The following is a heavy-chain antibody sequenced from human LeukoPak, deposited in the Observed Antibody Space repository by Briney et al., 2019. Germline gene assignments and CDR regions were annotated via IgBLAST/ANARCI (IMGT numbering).Heavy chain of an antibody. CDR3: AKEMGATNYFEY. D-gene: IGHD1-26*01. CDR1: GFTFSSYG. CDR2: IWYGGSNK. Sequence: GGSLRLSCAASGFTFSSYGMHWVRQAPGKGLEWVAVIWYGGSNKYYADSVKGRFTISRDNSKNTLYLQMNSLRAEDTAVYYCAKEMGATNYFEYWGQGTLVTVSS. V-gene: IGHV3-30*02. J-gene: IGHJ4*02.